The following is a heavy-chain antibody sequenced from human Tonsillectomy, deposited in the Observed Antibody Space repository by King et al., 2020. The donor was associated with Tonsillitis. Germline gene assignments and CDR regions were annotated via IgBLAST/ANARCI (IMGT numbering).Heavy chain of an antibody. CDR3: AREPTSVITPIDY. D-gene: IGHD4-23*01. CDR1: GYSFSSYW. Sequence: GQLVQSGAEVKKPGESLRISCKGSGYSFSSYWITWVRQMPEKGLEWMGRIDPSDSYTNYSPSFQGHVTFSADKSISTAYLQWSSLKASDTAMYYCAREPTSVITPIDYWGQGTLVTVSS. CDR2: IDPSDSYT. J-gene: IGHJ4*02. V-gene: IGHV5-10-1*03.